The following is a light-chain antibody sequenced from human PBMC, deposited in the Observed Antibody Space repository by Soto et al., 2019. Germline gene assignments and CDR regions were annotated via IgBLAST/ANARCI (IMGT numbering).Light chain of an antibody. CDR2: CAS. J-gene: IGKJ1*01. V-gene: IGKV3D-15*01. CDR1: QSVSSD. CDR3: QQYDKWPQT. Sequence: EIVLTHSPGTLSLSPCERATLSCSASQSVSSDLAWYQHKPGQAPRLLIYCASTRATGIPARFSGRGSGTEFTLIIISLQSVDFSVYYCQQYDKWPQTFGQGTKV.